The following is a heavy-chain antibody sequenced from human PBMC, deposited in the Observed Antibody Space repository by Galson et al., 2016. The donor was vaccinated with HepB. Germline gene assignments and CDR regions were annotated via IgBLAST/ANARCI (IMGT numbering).Heavy chain of an antibody. J-gene: IGHJ6*02. CDR3: ARRGPEWQGAPLYYYGLNV. CDR1: GFTVSDNF. CDR2: IYTGGTT. V-gene: IGHV3-53*01. D-gene: IGHD1-14*01. Sequence: SLRLSCAASGFTVSDNFMSWVRQAPGKGLEWVSTIYTGGTTYHADSVKGRFTISRDKSKNTLYLQMNSLRVDDTAVYYCARRGPEWQGAPLYYYGLNVWGPGATVVVSS.